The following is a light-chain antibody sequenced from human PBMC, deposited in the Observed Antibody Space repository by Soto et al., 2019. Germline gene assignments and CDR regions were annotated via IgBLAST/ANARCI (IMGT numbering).Light chain of an antibody. V-gene: IGKV1-5*01. CDR1: QSIGIR. CDR2: DAS. CDR3: QHYGGLWT. Sequence: DLQMTQSPSTLSPSIGDRITISCRASQSIGIRLAWYQQKPGIAPKVLIYDASTLESGVPSRFSGSGSGTSFTLTINSLQPEDFATYYCQHYGGLWTFGLGTKVEMK. J-gene: IGKJ1*01.